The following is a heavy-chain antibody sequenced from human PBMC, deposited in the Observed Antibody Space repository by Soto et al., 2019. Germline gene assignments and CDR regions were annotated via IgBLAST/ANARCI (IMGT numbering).Heavy chain of an antibody. V-gene: IGHV1-69*13. J-gene: IGHJ6*02. CDR2: IIPVFGRV. CDR3: ARRLYYDSSGFEGGGMDV. CDR1: GGSFNTFA. Sequence: SVKVSCKASGGSFNTFAISWVRQAPGQGLEWMGGIIPVFGRVTYAQKFQGRVTITADESTSTAYMELSRLRSEDTAVYYCARRLYYDSSGFEGGGMDVWGQGTTVTVSS. D-gene: IGHD3-22*01.